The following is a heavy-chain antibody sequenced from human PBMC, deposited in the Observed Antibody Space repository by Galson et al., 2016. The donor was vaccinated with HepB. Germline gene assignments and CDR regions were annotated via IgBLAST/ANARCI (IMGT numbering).Heavy chain of an antibody. CDR1: GFTFRSYG. CDR3: AAVLGHCTNGICPVPS. V-gene: IGHV3-33*01. Sequence: SLRLSCAASGFTFRSYGMHWVRQAPGKGLEWVAIIWYDGSNESYADSVKGRFTISRDNSKNTLYLQMSSLRAEDTAVYYCAAVLGHCTNGICPVPSWGQGTLVTVAS. D-gene: IGHD2-8*01. CDR2: IWYDGSNE. J-gene: IGHJ5*02.